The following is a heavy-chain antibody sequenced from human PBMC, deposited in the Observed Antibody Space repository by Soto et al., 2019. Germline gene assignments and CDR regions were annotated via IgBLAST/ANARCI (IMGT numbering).Heavy chain of an antibody. J-gene: IGHJ4*02. CDR2: IWYDGSNK. CDR3: ARDGARKSDTAMAPGAG. V-gene: IGHV3-33*01. D-gene: IGHD5-18*01. Sequence: QVQLVESGGGVVQPGRSLRLSCAASGFTFSSYGMHWVRQAPGKGLEWVAVIWYDGSNKYYADSVKGRFTISRDNSKNTLYLQMNSLRAEDTAVYYCARDGARKSDTAMAPGAGWGQGTLVTVSS. CDR1: GFTFSSYG.